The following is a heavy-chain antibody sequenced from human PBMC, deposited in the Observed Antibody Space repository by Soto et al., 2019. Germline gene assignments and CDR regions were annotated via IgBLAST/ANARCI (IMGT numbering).Heavy chain of an antibody. Sequence: ASVKVSCKTSGYTFTSYYIHWVRQAPGQGPEWMGIMNPSGGRTSYAQKFQGRVTMTTDTSTSTAYMELRSLRSDDTAVYYCAREPNYFDYWGQGTLVTVSS. V-gene: IGHV1-46*01. CDR3: AREPNYFDY. J-gene: IGHJ4*02. CDR1: GYTFTSYY. CDR2: MNPSGGRT.